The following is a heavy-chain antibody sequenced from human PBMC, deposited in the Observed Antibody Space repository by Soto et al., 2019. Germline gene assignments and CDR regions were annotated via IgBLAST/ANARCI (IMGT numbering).Heavy chain of an antibody. Sequence: SETLSLTCAVYGGSFSGYYWSWIRQPPGKGLEWIGEINHSGSTNYNPALKSRVTISVDTSTNQFSLQLISVTAADTAVYDCARGPRNITTVTTDYWGQGTLVTVSS. CDR3: ARGPRNITTVTTDY. D-gene: IGHD4-17*01. CDR1: GGSFSGYY. CDR2: INHSGST. J-gene: IGHJ4*02. V-gene: IGHV4-34*01.